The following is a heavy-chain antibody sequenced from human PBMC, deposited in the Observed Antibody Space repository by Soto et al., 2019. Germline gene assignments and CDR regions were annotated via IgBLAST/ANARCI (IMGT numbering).Heavy chain of an antibody. J-gene: IGHJ3*02. CDR2: IGPTGDT. V-gene: IGHV4-34*02. CDR1: GRSMSGYN. D-gene: IGHD3-3*01. Sequence: QVQQQQWGARLLKPSETLSLTCAEYGRSMSGYNWSWLRRSPVRGLEWIGEIGPTGDTNYVPSFMSRVTVSVDPSKYELSLRLTQVTAADTATYLCARNGVGFGVDIWGLGSMVSDSS. CDR3: ARNGVGFGVDI.